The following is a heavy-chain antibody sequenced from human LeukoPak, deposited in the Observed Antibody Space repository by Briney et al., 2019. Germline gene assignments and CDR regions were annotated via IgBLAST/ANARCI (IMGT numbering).Heavy chain of an antibody. CDR3: ARAGEGPITMVRGVVYYYGMDV. Sequence: SVKVSCKASGGTFSSYAISWVRQAPGQGLEWMGGIIPIFGTANYAQKFQGRVTITADESTSTAYMELSSLRSEDTAVYYCARAGEGPITMVRGVVYYYGMDVWGKGPRSPSPQ. CDR2: IIPIFGTA. V-gene: IGHV1-69*13. CDR1: GGTFSSYA. J-gene: IGHJ6*01. D-gene: IGHD3-10*01.